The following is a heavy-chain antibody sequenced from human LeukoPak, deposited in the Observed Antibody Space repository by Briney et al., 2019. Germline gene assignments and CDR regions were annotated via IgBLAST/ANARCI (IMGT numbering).Heavy chain of an antibody. Sequence: DPGGSLRLSCAASGFTFSSYAMHWVRQAPGKGLERVAVISYDGSNKYYADSVKGRFTISRDNSKNTLYLQMNSLRAEDTAVYYCARDKVEEGWFDPWGQGTLVTVSS. D-gene: IGHD2-15*01. V-gene: IGHV3-30*01. J-gene: IGHJ5*02. CDR3: ARDKVEEGWFDP. CDR2: ISYDGSNK. CDR1: GFTFSSYA.